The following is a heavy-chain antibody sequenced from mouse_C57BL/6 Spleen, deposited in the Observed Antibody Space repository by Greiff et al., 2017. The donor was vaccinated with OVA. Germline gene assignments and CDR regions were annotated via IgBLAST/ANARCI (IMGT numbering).Heavy chain of an antibody. D-gene: IGHD3-2*02. CDR1: GYTFTDYN. V-gene: IGHV1-18*01. J-gene: IGHJ4*01. CDR2: INPNNGGT. Sequence: EVQLQESGPELVKPGASVKIPCKASGYTFTDYNMDWVKQSHGKSLEWIGDINPNNGGTIYNQKFKGKATLTVDKSSSTAYMELRSLTSEDTAVYYCARRGTAQASYYAMDYWGQGTSVTVSS. CDR3: ARRGTAQASYYAMDY.